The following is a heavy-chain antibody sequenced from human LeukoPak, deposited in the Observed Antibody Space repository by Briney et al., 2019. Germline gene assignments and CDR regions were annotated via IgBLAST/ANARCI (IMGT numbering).Heavy chain of an antibody. CDR3: ARQTGSGLFILP. D-gene: IGHD3/OR15-3a*01. CDR2: VYTSGST. CDR1: GGSISSGSYY. Sequence: PSETLPLTCTVSGGSISSGSYYWSWIRQPAGKGLEWIGRVYTSGSTNYNPSLKSRVTISLDTSKNQFSLKLSSVTAADTAVYYCARQTGSGLFILPGGQGTLVTVSS. V-gene: IGHV4-61*02. J-gene: IGHJ4*02.